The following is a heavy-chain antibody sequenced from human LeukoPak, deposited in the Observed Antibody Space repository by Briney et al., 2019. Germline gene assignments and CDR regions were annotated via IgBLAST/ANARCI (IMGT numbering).Heavy chain of an antibody. CDR2: IRYDGSNK. J-gene: IGHJ4*02. CDR1: GFTFSSYG. V-gene: IGHV3-30*02. D-gene: IGHD3-9*01. CDR3: AKDRTGLRYFDWLPVDY. Sequence: PGGSLRLSCAASGFTFSSYGMHWVRQAPGKGLEWVAFIRYDGSNKYYADSVKGRFTISRDNSKNTLYLQMNSLRAEDTAVYYCAKDRTGLRYFDWLPVDYWGQGTLVTVSS.